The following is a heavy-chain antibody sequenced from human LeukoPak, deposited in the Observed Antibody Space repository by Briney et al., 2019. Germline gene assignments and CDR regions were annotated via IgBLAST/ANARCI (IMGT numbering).Heavy chain of an antibody. J-gene: IGHJ4*02. CDR3: ARRCEAFSGSPDY. V-gene: IGHV3-20*04. Sequence: GGSLRLSCAASGFAFDDYGMSWVRQAPGKGLEWVSGINWNGGNTGYADSVKGRFTISRDNAKNSLYLQMNSLRAEDTALYYCARRCEAFSGSPDYWGQGTLVTVSS. CDR2: INWNGGNT. CDR1: GFAFDDYG. D-gene: IGHD1-26*01.